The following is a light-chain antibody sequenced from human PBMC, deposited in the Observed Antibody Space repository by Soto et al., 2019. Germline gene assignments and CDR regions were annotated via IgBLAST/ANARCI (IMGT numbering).Light chain of an antibody. CDR2: DAS. Sequence: DIQMTQSPSSLSESVGDRVTITCRASQSISSWLAWYQQKPGKAPKLLIYDASSLESGVPSRFSGSGSGTEFTLTISSLQSEDFAVYYGQQYNKWPTITFGQGTRVEIK. CDR3: QQYNKWPTIT. V-gene: IGKV1-5*01. CDR1: QSISSW. J-gene: IGKJ5*01.